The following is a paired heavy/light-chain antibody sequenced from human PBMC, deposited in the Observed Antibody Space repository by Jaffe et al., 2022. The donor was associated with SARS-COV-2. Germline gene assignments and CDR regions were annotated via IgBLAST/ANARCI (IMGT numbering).Heavy chain of an antibody. CDR2: VFGDDAK. Sequence: QITLKESGPALMRPTQTLTLTCTFSGFSLDTSGVGVGWIRQPPGKALEWLALVFGDDAKRYSPSLRSRLTITKDASKNQVVLTMTYMDSVDTATYYCARSLSGLEYYYSYSYMDVWGKGTTVTVSS. CDR1: GFSLDTSGVG. J-gene: IGHJ6*03. D-gene: IGHD3-16*01. CDR3: ARSLSGLEYYYSYSYMDV. V-gene: IGHV2-5*02.
Light chain of an antibody. J-gene: IGLJ1*01. CDR2: GNN. Sequence: SSELTQDPAVSVALGQTVRITCQGGGLRGYYASWYQQKPGQAPVLVMYGNNHRPSGIPDRFSGSTSGNTASLTITGAQAEDEADYYCHSRVNTGDHYVFGTGTKVTVL. CDR1: GLRGYY. CDR3: HSRVNTGDHYV. V-gene: IGLV3-19*01.